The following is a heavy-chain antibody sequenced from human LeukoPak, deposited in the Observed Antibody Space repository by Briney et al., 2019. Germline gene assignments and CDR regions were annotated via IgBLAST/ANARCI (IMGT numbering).Heavy chain of an antibody. Sequence: GGSLRLSCAASGFTFSSYGMHWVRQAPGKGLEWVAVISYDGSNKYYADSEKGRFTISRDNSRNTLYLQMNSLRAEDTAVYYCAKDMPPRFGELPSPIDYWGQGTLVTVSS. CDR3: AKDMPPRFGELPSPIDY. CDR2: ISYDGSNK. CDR1: GFTFSSYG. D-gene: IGHD3-10*01. J-gene: IGHJ4*02. V-gene: IGHV3-30*18.